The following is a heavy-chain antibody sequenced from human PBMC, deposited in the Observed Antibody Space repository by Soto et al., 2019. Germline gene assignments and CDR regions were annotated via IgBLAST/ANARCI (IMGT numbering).Heavy chain of an antibody. D-gene: IGHD3-3*01. CDR3: ARDLPYDFWSGYYYYYYGMDV. J-gene: IGHJ6*02. V-gene: IGHV3-48*02. CDR1: GFTFSSYS. Sequence: GSLRLSCAASGFTFSSYSMNWVRQAPGKGLEWVSYISSSSSTIYYADSVKGRFTISRDNAKNSLYLQMNSLRDEDTAVYYCARDLPYDFWSGYYYYYYGMDVWGQGTTVTAP. CDR2: ISSSSSTI.